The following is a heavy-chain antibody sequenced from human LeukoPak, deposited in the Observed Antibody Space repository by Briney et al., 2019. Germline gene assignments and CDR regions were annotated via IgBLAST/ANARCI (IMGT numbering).Heavy chain of an antibody. J-gene: IGHJ5*02. CDR1: GYTFTIYG. V-gene: IGHV1-18*01. CDR3: ARNGYCSSTSCPHKYNWFDP. Sequence: ASVKVSCKASGYTFTIYGISWVRQAPGQGLEWMGWISAYNGNTNYAQKLQGRVTMTTDTSTSTAYMELRSLRSDDTAVYYCARNGYCSSTSCPHKYNWFDPWGQGTLVTVSS. D-gene: IGHD2-2*03. CDR2: ISAYNGNT.